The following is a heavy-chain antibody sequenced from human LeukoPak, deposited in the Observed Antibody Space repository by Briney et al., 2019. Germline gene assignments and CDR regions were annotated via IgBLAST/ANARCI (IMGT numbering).Heavy chain of an antibody. J-gene: IGHJ4*02. CDR2: IIPIFGTA. Sequence: GASVKVSCKASGGTFSSYAISWVRQAPGQGREWMGGIIPIFGTANYAQKFQGRGTITTDESTSTAYMELSSLRSEDTAVYYCAGGLPLGYCSSTSCYPPFDYWGQGTLVTVSS. V-gene: IGHV1-69*05. CDR3: AGGLPLGYCSSTSCYPPFDY. D-gene: IGHD2-2*01. CDR1: GGTFSSYA.